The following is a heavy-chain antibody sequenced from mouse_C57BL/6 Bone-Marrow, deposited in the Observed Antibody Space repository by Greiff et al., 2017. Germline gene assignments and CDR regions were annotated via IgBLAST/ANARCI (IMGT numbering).Heavy chain of an antibody. CDR2: INPSNGGT. CDR3: AILLRPLYYCAMDY. Sequence: QVHVKQPGTELVKPGASVKLSCKASGYTFTSYWMHWVKQRPGQGLEWIGNINPSNGGTNYNEKFKSKATLTVDKSSRTAYMQLSSLTSEDSAVYYCAILLRPLYYCAMDYWGQGTSVTVSS. CDR1: GYTFTSYW. D-gene: IGHD1-1*01. V-gene: IGHV1-53*01. J-gene: IGHJ4*01.